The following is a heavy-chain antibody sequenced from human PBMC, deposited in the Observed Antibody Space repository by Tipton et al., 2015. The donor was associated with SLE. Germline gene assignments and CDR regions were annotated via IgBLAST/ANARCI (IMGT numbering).Heavy chain of an antibody. V-gene: IGHV4-38-2*01. D-gene: IGHD2-2*01. J-gene: IGHJ4*02. CDR1: GYSISSGYY. CDR2: IYHSGST. Sequence: TLSLTCAVSGYSISSGYYWGWIRQPPGKGLEWIGSIYHSGSTYYNPSLKSRVTLSVDTSKNQFSLKLSPVTAADTAVYYCARGYGYQLLWHRVDYWGQGTLVTVSS. CDR3: ARGYGYQLLWHRVDY.